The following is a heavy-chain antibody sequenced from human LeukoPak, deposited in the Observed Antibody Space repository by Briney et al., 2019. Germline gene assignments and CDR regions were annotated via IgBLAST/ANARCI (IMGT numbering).Heavy chain of an antibody. Sequence: SETLSLTCTVSGVSISSYYWSWIRQPPGKGLEWIGYIYYSGSTNYNPSLKSRVTISVDTSKNQFSLKLSSVTAADTAVYYCARGKRWLIPFDYWGQGTLVTVSS. CDR2: IYYSGST. V-gene: IGHV4-59*01. J-gene: IGHJ4*02. D-gene: IGHD3-22*01. CDR1: GVSISSYY. CDR3: ARGKRWLIPFDY.